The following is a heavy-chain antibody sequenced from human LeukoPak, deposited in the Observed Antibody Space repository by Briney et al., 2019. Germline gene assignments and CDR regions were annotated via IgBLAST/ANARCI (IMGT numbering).Heavy chain of an antibody. D-gene: IGHD1-26*01. CDR2: IYHSGST. Sequence: SQTLSLTCTVSGGSISSGGYYWSWIRQPPGKGLEWIGCIYHSGSTYYNPSLKSRVTISVDRSKNQFSLKLSSVTAADTAVYYCAREPSGSYLSYFDYWGQGTLVTVSS. J-gene: IGHJ4*02. CDR3: AREPSGSYLSYFDY. CDR1: GGSISSGGYY. V-gene: IGHV4-30-2*01.